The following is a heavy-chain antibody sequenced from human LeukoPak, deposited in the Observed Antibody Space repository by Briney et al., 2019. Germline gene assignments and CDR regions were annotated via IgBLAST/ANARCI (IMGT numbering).Heavy chain of an antibody. D-gene: IGHD1-26*01. CDR3: ASLDEILSGSYYFDY. V-gene: IGHV3-7*01. J-gene: IGHJ4*02. Sequence: HAGGSLRLSCAASGFTFTTYWMTWVRQAPGKGLEWVANINQDGTEKYYVDSVKGRFTISRDNAKNSLYLQMNSLRAEDTAVYYCASLDEILSGSYYFDYWGQGTLVTVSS. CDR1: GFTFTTYW. CDR2: INQDGTEK.